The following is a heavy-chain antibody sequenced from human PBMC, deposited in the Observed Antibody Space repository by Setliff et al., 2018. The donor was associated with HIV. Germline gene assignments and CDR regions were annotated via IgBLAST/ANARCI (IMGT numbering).Heavy chain of an antibody. J-gene: IGHJ4*02. CDR1: GGSISRNYY. D-gene: IGHD3-10*01. CDR3: AREGADSGSGSCDY. Sequence: SETLSLTCTVSGGSISRNYYWGWIRQPPDKGLEWIGSFHSSGSTSYNPSLKSRVTISVDTSKNQFSLKLTSVTAADTAVYYCAREGADSGSGSCDYWGQGTLVTVAS. V-gene: IGHV4-39*07. CDR2: FHSSGST.